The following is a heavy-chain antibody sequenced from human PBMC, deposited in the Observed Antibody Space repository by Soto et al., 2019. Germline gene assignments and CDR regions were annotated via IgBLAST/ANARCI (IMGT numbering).Heavy chain of an antibody. J-gene: IGHJ4*02. CDR3: ARGGRFGEAADY. CDR1: GGTFSSYT. CDR2: IIPILGIA. D-gene: IGHD3-10*01. Sequence: QVQLVQSGAEVKKPGSSVKVSCKASGGTFSSYTISWVRQAPGQGLEWMGRIIPILGIANYAQKFQGRVTITADKSTSTAYMELSSLRSEDTAVYYCARGGRFGEAADYWGQGTLVTVSS. V-gene: IGHV1-69*02.